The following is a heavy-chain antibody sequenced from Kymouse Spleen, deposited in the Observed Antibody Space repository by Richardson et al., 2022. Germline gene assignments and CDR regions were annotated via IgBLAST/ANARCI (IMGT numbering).Heavy chain of an antibody. D-gene: IGHD7-27*02. J-gene: IGHJ4*02,IGHJ5*02. CDR2: ISWNSGSI. V-gene: IGHV3-9*01. Sequence: EVQLVESGGGLVQPGRSLRLSCAASGFTFDDYAMHWVRQAPGKGLEWVSGISWNSGSIGYADSVKGRFTISRDNAKNSLYLQMNSLRAEDTALYYCAKDIQLGRGTLVTVSS. CDR1: GFTFDDYA.